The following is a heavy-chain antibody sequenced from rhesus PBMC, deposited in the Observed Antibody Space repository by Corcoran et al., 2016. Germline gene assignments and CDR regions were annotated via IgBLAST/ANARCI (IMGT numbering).Heavy chain of an antibody. CDR1: GGSTSRNY. CDR2: IYGSGSST. V-gene: IGHV4S11*01. D-gene: IGHD6-43*01. CDR3: ARHPGAAAARGSLDV. J-gene: IGHJ5-2*02. Sequence: QVQLQESGPGLVKPLETLSLTCAVSGGSTSRNYWSWSRQAPGKGPEWIGYIYGSGSSTNYNPSLKSRVTLSVDTSKNQLSLNLSSVTAADTAVYYCARHPGAAAARGSLDVWGRGVLVTVSS.